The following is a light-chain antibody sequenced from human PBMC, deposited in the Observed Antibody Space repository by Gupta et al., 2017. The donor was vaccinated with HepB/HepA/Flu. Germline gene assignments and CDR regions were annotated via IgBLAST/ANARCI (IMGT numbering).Light chain of an antibody. CDR1: QSVSNY. CDR3: QHRSNWPLT. J-gene: IGKJ4*01. CDR2: DTT. Sequence: IVLTQSPGTLTLSPGERATPSCRASQSVSNYLAWSQQKAGQAPRLLLYDTTTRATGIPASFSGGGSCADFTLTISSRDPEDFAVYYCQHRSNWPLTFGGGTKVEIK. V-gene: IGKV3-11*01.